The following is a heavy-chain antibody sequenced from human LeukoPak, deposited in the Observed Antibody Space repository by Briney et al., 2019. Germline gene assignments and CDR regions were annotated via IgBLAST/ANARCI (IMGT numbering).Heavy chain of an antibody. J-gene: IGHJ4*02. Sequence: PSETLSLTCTVSGGSISSGGYYWSWIRQPPGKGLEWIGYIYHSGSTYYNPSLKSRVTISVDRSKNQFSLKLSSVTAADTAVYYCARDSYGSGSYYRIDYWGQGTLVTVSS. CDR1: GGSISSGGYY. CDR3: ARDSYGSGSYYRIDY. CDR2: IYHSGST. D-gene: IGHD3-10*01. V-gene: IGHV4-30-2*01.